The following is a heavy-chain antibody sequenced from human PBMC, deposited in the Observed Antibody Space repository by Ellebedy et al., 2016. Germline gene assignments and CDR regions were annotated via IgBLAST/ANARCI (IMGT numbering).Heavy chain of an antibody. J-gene: IGHJ4*02. CDR1: GFTFSSYA. D-gene: IGHD4-23*01. Sequence: GGSLRLSXAASGFTFSSYAMSWVRQAPGKGLEWVSAISGSGGSTYYADSVKGRFTISRDNSKNTLYLQMNSLRAEDTAVYYCAKGRWLTDRSLDYWGQGTLVTVSS. CDR2: ISGSGGST. V-gene: IGHV3-23*01. CDR3: AKGRWLTDRSLDY.